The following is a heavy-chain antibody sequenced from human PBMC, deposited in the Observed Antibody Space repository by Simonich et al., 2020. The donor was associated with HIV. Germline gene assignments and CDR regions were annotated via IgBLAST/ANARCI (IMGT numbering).Heavy chain of an antibody. CDR2: ISWNSGCR. Sequence: EVQLLASGGGLVQPGRFLRLSCAASGFTFGDYAMPWVRQAPGEGLEWGSGISWNSGCRGYADSVKGRFTISRDNAKNSLYLQMNSLRAEDMALYYCAKDRGYSYGYSAFDIWGQGTMVTVSS. CDR3: AKDRGYSYGYSAFDI. V-gene: IGHV3-9*03. D-gene: IGHD5-18*01. CDR1: GFTFGDYA. J-gene: IGHJ3*02.